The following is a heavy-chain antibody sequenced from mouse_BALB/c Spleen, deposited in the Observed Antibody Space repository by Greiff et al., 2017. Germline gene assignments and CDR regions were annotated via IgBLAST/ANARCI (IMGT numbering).Heavy chain of an antibody. V-gene: IGHV1-54*01. Sequence: QVQLQQSGAELVRPGTSVKVSCKASGYAFTNYLIEWVKQRPGQGLEWIGVINPGSGGTNYNEKFKGKATLTADKSSSTAYMQLSSLTSDDSAVYFCARSLYDYEIFAYWGQGTLVTVSA. D-gene: IGHD2-4*01. CDR3: ARSLYDYEIFAY. J-gene: IGHJ3*01. CDR1: GYAFTNYL. CDR2: INPGSGGT.